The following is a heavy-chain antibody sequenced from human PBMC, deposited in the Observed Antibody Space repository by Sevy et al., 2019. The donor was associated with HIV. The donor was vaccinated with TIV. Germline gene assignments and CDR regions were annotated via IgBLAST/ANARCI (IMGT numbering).Heavy chain of an antibody. CDR2: IYYSGST. J-gene: IGHJ4*02. CDR1: GGSVSSGSYY. Sequence: SETLSLTCTVSGGSVSSGSYYWSWIRQPPGKGLEWIGYIYYSGSTNYNPSLKSRVTISVDTSKNQFSLKLSSVTAADTSVYYCARVYDFWSGLYYIDYWGQGTLVTVSS. V-gene: IGHV4-61*01. D-gene: IGHD3-3*01. CDR3: ARVYDFWSGLYYIDY.